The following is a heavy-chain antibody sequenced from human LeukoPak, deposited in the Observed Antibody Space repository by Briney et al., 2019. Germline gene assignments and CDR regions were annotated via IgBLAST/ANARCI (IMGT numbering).Heavy chain of an antibody. V-gene: IGHV3-53*01. D-gene: IGHD5-24*01. CDR3: ARGMDGYGPDAFDI. CDR2: IYSGGST. J-gene: IGHJ3*02. CDR1: GFTVSSNY. Sequence: GGSLRLSCAASGFTVSSNYMSWVRQAPGKGLEWVSVIYSGGSTYYADSVKGRFTISRDSSKNTLYLQINSLRVEDTAVYYCARGMDGYGPDAFDIWGQGTMVTVSS.